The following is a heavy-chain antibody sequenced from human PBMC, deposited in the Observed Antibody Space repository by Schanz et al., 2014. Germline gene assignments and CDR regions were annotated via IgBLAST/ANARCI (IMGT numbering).Heavy chain of an antibody. CDR3: ARPRFDYGEVDY. CDR1: GFTFSSYG. CDR2: IWNNGVTK. J-gene: IGHJ4*02. Sequence: VQLLESGGGLVQPGGSLRLSCVASGFTFSSYGMHWVHQAPGKGLEWVAVIWNNGVTKYYADSVRGRFTISRDRFQNTLYLRMSSLRAEDTAVYYCARPRFDYGEVDYWGQGTLVTVSS. V-gene: IGHV3-33*01. D-gene: IGHD4-17*01.